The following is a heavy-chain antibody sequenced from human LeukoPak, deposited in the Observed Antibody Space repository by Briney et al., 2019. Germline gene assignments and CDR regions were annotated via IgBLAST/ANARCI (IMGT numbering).Heavy chain of an antibody. Sequence: ETLSLTCAVSGGSFSANYWSWIRQPPGEGPEWIGEINHTGRTNYNPSLKSRVTMSVDTSNNQFSLKLSSVTAADMAVYYCARESVYYDSSGYNDVFDIWGQGTMVTVSS. J-gene: IGHJ3*02. CDR2: INHTGRT. CDR3: ARESVYYDSSGYNDVFDI. V-gene: IGHV4-34*01. D-gene: IGHD3-22*01. CDR1: GGSFSANY.